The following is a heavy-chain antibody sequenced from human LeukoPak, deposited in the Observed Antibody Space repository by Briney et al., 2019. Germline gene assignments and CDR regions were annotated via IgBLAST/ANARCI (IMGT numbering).Heavy chain of an antibody. V-gene: IGHV4-4*09. Sequence: SETLSLTCTASGGSISSYYWSWIRQPPGKGLEWIGYIYTSGSTNYNPSLKSRVTISVDTSKNQFSLKLSSVTAADTAVYYCARNYDFWSVHNWFDPWGQGTLVTVSS. CDR2: IYTSGST. J-gene: IGHJ5*02. CDR1: GGSISSYY. D-gene: IGHD3-3*01. CDR3: ARNYDFWSVHNWFDP.